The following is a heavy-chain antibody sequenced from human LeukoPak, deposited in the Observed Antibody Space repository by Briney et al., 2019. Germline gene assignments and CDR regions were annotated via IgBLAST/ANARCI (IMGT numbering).Heavy chain of an antibody. CDR3: TRDSGSYYGWFDP. CDR1: GYTFSDYT. Sequence: GASVKVSCKASGYTFSDYTIHWVRQAPGQGLEWMGWMNPSRGDTKYPWKFEGRVTLTRDTSINTAYMELSRLRSDDTAVYYRTRDSGSYYGWFDPWGQGTLVTVSS. D-gene: IGHD1-26*01. V-gene: IGHV1-2*02. CDR2: MNPSRGDT. J-gene: IGHJ5*02.